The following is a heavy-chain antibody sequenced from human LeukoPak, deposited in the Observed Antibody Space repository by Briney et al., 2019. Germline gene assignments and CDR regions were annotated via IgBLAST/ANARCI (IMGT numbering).Heavy chain of an antibody. J-gene: IGHJ4*02. CDR2: TYYSGST. CDR1: GGSISSHY. D-gene: IGHD2-2*02. Sequence: SETLSLNCTVSGGSISSHYWSWIRQSPGKGLEWIGYTYYSGSTNYNPSLKSRVTISVDTSKNQFSLNLSSVTAADTAVYYCARGAGYCTSTSCYTFDNWGQGTLVTVSS. CDR3: ARGAGYCTSTSCYTFDN. V-gene: IGHV4-59*11.